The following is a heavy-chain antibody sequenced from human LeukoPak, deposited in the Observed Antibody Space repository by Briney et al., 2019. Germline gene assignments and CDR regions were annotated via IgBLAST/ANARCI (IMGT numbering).Heavy chain of an antibody. CDR3: ARGQSDSSGYSFDY. V-gene: IGHV4-34*01. D-gene: IGHD3-22*01. Sequence: PSETLSFTCAVYGGSISGYYWSWIRQPPGKGLEWIGEINHSGSTNYNPSLKSRVTISVDTSKNQFSLKLSSVTAADTAVYYCARGQSDSSGYSFDYWGQGTLVTVSS. CDR1: GGSISGYY. J-gene: IGHJ4*02. CDR2: INHSGST.